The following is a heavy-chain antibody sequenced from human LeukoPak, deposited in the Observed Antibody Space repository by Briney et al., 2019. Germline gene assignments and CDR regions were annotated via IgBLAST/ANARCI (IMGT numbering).Heavy chain of an antibody. J-gene: IGHJ4*02. D-gene: IGHD3-10*01. CDR2: IYYTGST. V-gene: IGHV4-61*05. CDR3: ARYYYGSGSYQRYFDY. CDR1: GGSISSSSYF. Sequence: PSETLSLTCTVPGGSISSSSYFWSWVRQPPGKGLEWIGYIYYTGSTNYNPSLKSRVTISVDTSKNQFSLNLSSVTAADTAVYYCARYYYGSGSYQRYFDYWGQGTLVTVSS.